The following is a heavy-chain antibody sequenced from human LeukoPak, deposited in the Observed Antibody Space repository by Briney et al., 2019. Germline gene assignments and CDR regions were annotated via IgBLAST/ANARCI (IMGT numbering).Heavy chain of an antibody. Sequence: ATVKISCKVSGYTFTDYYMHWVQQAPGKGLEWMGLVDPEDGETIYAEKFQGRVTITADTSTETAYTELSSLRSEDTAVYYCATGDGITGPNNWFDPWGQGTLVTVSS. CDR1: GYTFTDYY. CDR3: ATGDGITGPNNWFDP. V-gene: IGHV1-69-2*01. J-gene: IGHJ5*02. D-gene: IGHD1-20*01. CDR2: VDPEDGET.